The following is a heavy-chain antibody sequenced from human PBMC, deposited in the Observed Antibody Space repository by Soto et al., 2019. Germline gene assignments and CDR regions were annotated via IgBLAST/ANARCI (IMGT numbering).Heavy chain of an antibody. J-gene: IGHJ6*02. CDR3: ARELVYYYDSSGYFPGAYYYGMDV. D-gene: IGHD3-22*01. CDR1: GGTFSSYT. Sequence: GASVKVSCKASGGTFSSYTISWVRQAPGQGLEWMGRIIPILGIANYAQKFQGRVTITADKSTSTAYMELSSLRSEDTAVYYCARELVYYYDSSGYFPGAYYYGMDVWGQGTTVTVSS. V-gene: IGHV1-69*04. CDR2: IIPILGIA.